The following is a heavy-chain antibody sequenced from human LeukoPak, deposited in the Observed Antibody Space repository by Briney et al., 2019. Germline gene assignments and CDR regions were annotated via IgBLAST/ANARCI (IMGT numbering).Heavy chain of an antibody. CDR2: IIGSSTTI. V-gene: IGHV3-48*02. J-gene: IGHJ4*02. Sequence: GGSLRLSCAASGFTFSSYSMNWVRQAPGKGLEWVSYIIGSSTTIYYADSVKGRFTISRDNAKNSLYLQMNSLRDEDTAVYYCARESGYYYGSAGDYFDYWGQGTLVTVSS. CDR1: GFTFSSYS. D-gene: IGHD3-10*01. CDR3: ARESGYYYGSAGDYFDY.